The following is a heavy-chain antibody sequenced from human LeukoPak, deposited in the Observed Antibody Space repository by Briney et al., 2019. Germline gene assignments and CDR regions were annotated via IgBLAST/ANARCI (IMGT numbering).Heavy chain of an antibody. CDR2: IKSDGSGT. J-gene: IGHJ4*02. V-gene: IGHV3-74*03. CDR1: GFDFSVAL. CDR3: AKDYFGSLEY. Sequence: QPGGSLSLSCAASGFDFSVALMHWVRQAPGKGLVWVSVIKSDGSGTAYADSVKGRFTISRDNAKNTVYLQMNSLRDKDTAVYYCAKDYFGSLEYWGQGTLVTVSS. D-gene: IGHD2/OR15-2a*01.